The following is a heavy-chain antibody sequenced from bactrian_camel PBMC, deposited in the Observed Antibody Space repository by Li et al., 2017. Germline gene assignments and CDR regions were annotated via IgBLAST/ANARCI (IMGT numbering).Heavy chain of an antibody. D-gene: IGHD7*01. J-gene: IGHJ4*01. CDR2: IYSYGGVTSDT. CDR3: KTGGYGGDWCHRDDN. V-gene: IGHV3S6*01. CDR1: GFTFRDCG. Sequence: HVQLVESGGGLVQPGASLRLSCAASGFTFRDCGMGWYRQAPGKEREGVAAIYSYGGVTSDTYYADSVKGRFALSRDNAKDTVHLQMDNLKPEDTAMYTCKTGGYGGDWCHRDDNWGQGTQVTVS.